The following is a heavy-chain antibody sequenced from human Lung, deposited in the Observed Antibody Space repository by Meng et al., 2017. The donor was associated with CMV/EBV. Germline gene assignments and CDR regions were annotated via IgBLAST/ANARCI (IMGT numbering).Heavy chain of an antibody. D-gene: IGHD2-15*01. J-gene: IGHJ4*02. CDR2: FVNYVDT. CDR1: GYTFGSYG. V-gene: IGHV1-18*01. Sequence: VPLLQSGPEVKEPGASVRVSCKASGYTFGSYGICWVRQAPGQGLEWMGWFVNYVDTYPAPKFQGRVTMTTDTHTNTAFMELRSLTSDDTAVYYCASGTPGRSYCDYWGQGTLVTVSS. CDR3: ASGTPGRSYCDY.